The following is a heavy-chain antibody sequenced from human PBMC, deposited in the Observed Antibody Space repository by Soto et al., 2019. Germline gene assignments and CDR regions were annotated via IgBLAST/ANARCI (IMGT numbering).Heavy chain of an antibody. CDR2: ISAYNGKN. Sequence: QVQLVQSGAEVKKPGASMKVSCKASGYTLTTYGISWVRQAPGQGLEWMGWISAYNGKNNYAQKFQGRVTMTTDTSSSIAYMELRSLRSDDTVVYYCARGTPTSCSGGSCYSHYFDYWGQGPLVTVSS. J-gene: IGHJ4*02. CDR3: ARGTPTSCSGGSCYSHYFDY. CDR1: GYTLTTYG. D-gene: IGHD2-15*01. V-gene: IGHV1-18*01.